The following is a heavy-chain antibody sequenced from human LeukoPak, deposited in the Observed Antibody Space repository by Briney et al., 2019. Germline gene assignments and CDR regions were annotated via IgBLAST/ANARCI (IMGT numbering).Heavy chain of an antibody. CDR2: IYSGGST. Sequence: GGSLRLSCAASGFTVSSNYMSWVRQAPGKGLEWVSVIYSGGSTYYADSVKGRFSISRDSSENTLYLQMNSLRAEDTAVYYCAKATGYLLWGQGTLVTVSS. J-gene: IGHJ4*02. CDR1: GFTVSSNY. D-gene: IGHD1-14*01. V-gene: IGHV3-53*01. CDR3: AKATGYLL.